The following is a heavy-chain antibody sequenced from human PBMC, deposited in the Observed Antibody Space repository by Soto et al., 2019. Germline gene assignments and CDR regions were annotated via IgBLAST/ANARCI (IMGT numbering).Heavy chain of an antibody. CDR3: AKGGRITIFGAKDY. CDR1: GFTFSIYA. D-gene: IGHD3-3*01. V-gene: IGHV3-23*01. Sequence: GGSLRLSCAASGFTFSIYAMSWVRQAPGKGLEWVSAISGSGGSTYYADSVKGRFTISRDNSKDTLYLQMNSLRAEDTAVYYCAKGGRITIFGAKDYWGQGTLVTVSS. J-gene: IGHJ4*02. CDR2: ISGSGGST.